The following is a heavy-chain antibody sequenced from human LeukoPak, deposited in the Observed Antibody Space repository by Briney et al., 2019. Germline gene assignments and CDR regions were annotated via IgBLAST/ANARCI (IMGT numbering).Heavy chain of an antibody. D-gene: IGHD3-10*01. Sequence: SETLSLTCAVYGGSFSGYYWSWIRQPPGKGLEWIGSIYYSGSTYYNPSLKSRVTISVDTSKNQFSLKLSSVTAADTAVYYCTIGDPDAFDIWGQGTMVTVSS. CDR1: GGSFSGYY. J-gene: IGHJ3*02. V-gene: IGHV4-34*03. CDR2: IYYSGST. CDR3: TIGDPDAFDI.